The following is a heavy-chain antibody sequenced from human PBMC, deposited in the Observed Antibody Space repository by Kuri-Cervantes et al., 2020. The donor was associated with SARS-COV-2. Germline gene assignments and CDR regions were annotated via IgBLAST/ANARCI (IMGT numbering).Heavy chain of an antibody. V-gene: IGHV1-2*02. CDR3: ATLPGSTHHYYYMDV. CDR2: INPNSGGT. Sequence: ASVKVSCKASGYTFTGYYMHWVRQAPGQGLEWMGWINPNSGGTNYAQKFQGRVTMTRDTSISTAYMELSRLRSDDTAVYYCATLPGSTHHYYYMDVWGKGTTVTVSS. J-gene: IGHJ6*03. CDR1: GYTFTGYY. D-gene: IGHD2-15*01.